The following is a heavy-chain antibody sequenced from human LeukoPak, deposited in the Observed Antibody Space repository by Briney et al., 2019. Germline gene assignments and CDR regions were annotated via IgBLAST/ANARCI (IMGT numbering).Heavy chain of an antibody. CDR3: ASPQEATQLAFDY. D-gene: IGHD1-1*01. J-gene: IGHJ4*02. V-gene: IGHV1-69*13. CDR2: IIPIFGTA. CDR1: GGTFSSYA. Sequence: ASVKVSCKASGGTFSSYAISWVRQAPGQGLEWMGGIIPIFGTANYAQKFQGRVTITADESTSTAYMELSSLRSEDTAVYYCASPQEATQLAFDYWGQGTLVTVSS.